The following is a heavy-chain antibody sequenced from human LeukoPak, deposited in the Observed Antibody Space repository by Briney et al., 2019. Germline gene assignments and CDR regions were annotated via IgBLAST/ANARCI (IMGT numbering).Heavy chain of an antibody. CDR3: ARGGEMATTQALDY. CDR2: IYYSGST. D-gene: IGHD5-24*01. CDR1: GGSISSYY. V-gene: IGHV4-59*08. Sequence: PSETLSLTCTVSGGSISSYYWSWIRQPPGKGLEWIGYIYYSGSTNYNPSLKSRVTISVDTSKNQFSLKLSSVTAADTAVYYCARGGEMATTQALDYWGQGTLVTVS. J-gene: IGHJ4*02.